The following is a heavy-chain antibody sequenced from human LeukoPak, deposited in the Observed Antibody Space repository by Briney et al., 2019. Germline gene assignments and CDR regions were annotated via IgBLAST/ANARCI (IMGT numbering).Heavy chain of an antibody. J-gene: IGHJ4*02. V-gene: IGHV4-59*01. CDR3: ARGGWFRDC. D-gene: IGHD6-19*01. Sequence: SETLSLTCSVSGGSINTAYWSWIRQPPGKGLEWIGNVHYSGNTNYNSSLKSRVTISVDTSKNQFSLKMISVTTADTAVYFCARGGWFRDCWGRGTLVTVSS. CDR2: VHYSGNT. CDR1: GGSINTAY.